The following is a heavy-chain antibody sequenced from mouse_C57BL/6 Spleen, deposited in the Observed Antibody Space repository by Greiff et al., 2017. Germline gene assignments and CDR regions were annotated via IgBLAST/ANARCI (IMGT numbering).Heavy chain of an antibody. Sequence: VQLQQSGAELVRPGASVTLSCKASGYTFTDYEMHWVKQTPVHGLEWIGAIDPETGGTAYNQKFKGKAILTADKSSSTAYIELRSLTSEDSAVYYCTRSLHYGNYVDYWGQGTTLTVSS. J-gene: IGHJ2*01. D-gene: IGHD2-1*01. CDR3: TRSLHYGNYVDY. V-gene: IGHV1-15*01. CDR2: IDPETGGT. CDR1: GYTFTDYE.